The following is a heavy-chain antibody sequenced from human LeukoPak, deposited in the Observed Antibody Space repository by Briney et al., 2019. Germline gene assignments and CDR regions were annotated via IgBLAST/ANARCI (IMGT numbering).Heavy chain of an antibody. V-gene: IGHV1-69*13. J-gene: IGHJ3*02. Sequence: ASVKVSCKASGGTFSSYAISWVRQAPGQGLEWMGGIIPIFGTANYAQKFQGRVTITADESTSTAYMELSSLRSEDTAVYYCAREGYSGYQTDAFDIWGQGTMVTVSS. CDR2: IIPIFGTA. CDR1: GGTFSSYA. D-gene: IGHD5-12*01. CDR3: AREGYSGYQTDAFDI.